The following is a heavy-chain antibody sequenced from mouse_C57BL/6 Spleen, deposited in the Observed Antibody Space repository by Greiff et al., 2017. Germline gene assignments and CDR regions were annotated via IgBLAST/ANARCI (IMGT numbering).Heavy chain of an antibody. D-gene: IGHD1-1*01. J-gene: IGHJ1*03. CDR2: IYPRSGNT. CDR3: ARTGHYYGSSSYFDV. CDR1: GYTFTSYG. V-gene: IGHV1-81*01. Sequence: VQLQQSGAELARPGASVKLSCKASGYTFTSYGISWVKQRTGPGLEWIGEIYPRSGNTYYNEKFKGKATLTADKSSSTAYMELRSLTSEYSAVYFCARTGHYYGSSSYFDVWGTGTTVTVSS.